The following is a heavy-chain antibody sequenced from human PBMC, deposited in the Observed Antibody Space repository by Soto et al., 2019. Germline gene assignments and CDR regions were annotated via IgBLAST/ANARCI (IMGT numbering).Heavy chain of an antibody. CDR3: ARAARPSRGPFDP. CDR1: GYTFTGYY. Sequence: WASVKVSCKASGYTFTGYYMHWVRQAPGQGLEWMGWINPNSGGTNYAQKFQGWVTMTRDTSISTAYTELSRLRSDDTAVYYCARAARPSRGPFDPWGQGTLVIVSS. CDR2: INPNSGGT. D-gene: IGHD6-6*01. J-gene: IGHJ5*02. V-gene: IGHV1-2*04.